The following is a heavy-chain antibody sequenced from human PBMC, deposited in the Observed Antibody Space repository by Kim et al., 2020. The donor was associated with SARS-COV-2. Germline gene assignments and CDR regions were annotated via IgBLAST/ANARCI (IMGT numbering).Heavy chain of an antibody. D-gene: IGHD3-22*01. V-gene: IGHV3-33*06. J-gene: IGHJ4*02. CDR1: GFTFSSYA. CDR2: IWYDGSNK. CDR3: AKGAYYYYDSMAYFDY. Sequence: GGSLRLSCAASGFTFSSYAMHWVRQAPGKGLEWVAVIWYDGSNKYYADSVKGRFTISRDNSKNTLYLQMNSLRAEDTAVYYCAKGAYYYYDSMAYFDYWGQGTLVTVSS.